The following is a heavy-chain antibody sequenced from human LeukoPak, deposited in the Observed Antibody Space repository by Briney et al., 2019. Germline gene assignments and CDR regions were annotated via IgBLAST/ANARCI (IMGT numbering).Heavy chain of an antibody. CDR1: GGSFSGYY. Sequence: PSETLSLTCAVYGGSFSGYYWSWIRRPPGKGLEWIGEINHSGSTNYNPSLKSRVTISVDTSKNQFSLKLSSVTAADTAVYYCADSYDSSGYDYWGQGTLVTASS. CDR2: INHSGST. D-gene: IGHD3-22*01. J-gene: IGHJ4*02. CDR3: ADSYDSSGYDY. V-gene: IGHV4-34*01.